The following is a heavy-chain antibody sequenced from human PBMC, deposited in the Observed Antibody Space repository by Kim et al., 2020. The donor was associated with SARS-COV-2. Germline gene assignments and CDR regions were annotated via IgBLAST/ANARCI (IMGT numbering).Heavy chain of an antibody. J-gene: IGHJ4*02. D-gene: IGHD6-13*01. CDR3: ASFSTYAAASGGY. Sequence: NATPVKGRFTISRDNAKNSLWLQMNSLRAEDTAVYYCASFSTYAAASGGYWGQGTQVIVSS. V-gene: IGHV3-21*01.